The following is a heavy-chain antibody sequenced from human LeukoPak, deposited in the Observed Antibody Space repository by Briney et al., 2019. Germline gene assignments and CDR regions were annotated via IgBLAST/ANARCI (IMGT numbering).Heavy chain of an antibody. D-gene: IGHD3-9*01. J-gene: IGHJ4*02. CDR3: AKWGDYDVLTGYYVPDY. V-gene: IGHV3-23*01. CDR2: ILGSGGST. Sequence: PGGSLRLSCAASGFTFSSYEMNWVRQAPGKGLEWVSAILGSGGSTYYADSVKGRFTVSRDNSKSTLYLQMNSLRAEDTALYYCAKWGDYDVLTGYYVPDYWGQGTLVTVSS. CDR1: GFTFSSYE.